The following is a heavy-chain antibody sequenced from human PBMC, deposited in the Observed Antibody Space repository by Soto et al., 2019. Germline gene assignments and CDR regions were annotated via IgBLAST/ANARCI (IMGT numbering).Heavy chain of an antibody. CDR3: ARDTGYTFGSLNY. CDR1: GYTFTDYA. D-gene: IGHD5-18*01. V-gene: IGHV1-3*01. CDR2: MNAGVGNT. Sequence: HVELVQSGADVKKPGASVTISCKASGYTFTDYALHWVRQAPGQRLEWMGWMNAGVGNTLYSQKFQGRITITRDTSARTAYMGLNSLKSEDPAIYYCARDTGYTFGSLNYWGPGTLVTVSS. J-gene: IGHJ4*02.